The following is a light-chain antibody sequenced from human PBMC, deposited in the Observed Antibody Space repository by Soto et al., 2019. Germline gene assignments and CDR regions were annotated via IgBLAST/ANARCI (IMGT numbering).Light chain of an antibody. CDR3: AAWDDCLNVVV. Sequence: QSVLTQPPSASGTPGQRVTISCSGSSSNIGSNTVNWYQQLPGTAPKLLIYSNNQRPSGVPDRFSGSKSGTSASLAISGLQSEDEADYYCAAWDDCLNVVVFGGGTKVTVL. CDR2: SNN. V-gene: IGLV1-44*01. J-gene: IGLJ2*01. CDR1: SSNIGSNT.